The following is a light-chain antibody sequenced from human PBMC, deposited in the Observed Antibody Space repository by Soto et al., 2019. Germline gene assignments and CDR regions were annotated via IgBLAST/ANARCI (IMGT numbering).Light chain of an antibody. CDR1: QSLSNY. CDR3: QQRINCPLT. V-gene: IGKV3-11*01. J-gene: IGKJ4*02. Sequence: EIVLTQSPATLSLSPGERATLSCRASQSLSNYLAWYQLRPGQAPRLLIYGASNRATGIPARFSGSGSGTDFTLTISSLEPEYLAVSYSQQRINCPLTFGGGTKVEIK. CDR2: GAS.